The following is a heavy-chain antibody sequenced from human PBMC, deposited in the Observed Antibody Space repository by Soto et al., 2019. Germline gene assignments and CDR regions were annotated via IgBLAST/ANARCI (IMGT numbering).Heavy chain of an antibody. Sequence: SETLSLTCTVSGGSISGGGYYWSWIRQHPGKGLEWIGYIYHSGSTYYNPSLKSRVTISVDTSKNQFSLKLSSVTDADTAVYYCARDREITFGGVISYYFDYGGQGTLVTVSS. CDR2: IYHSGST. CDR3: ARDREITFGGVISYYFDY. J-gene: IGHJ4*02. V-gene: IGHV4-31*03. CDR1: GGSISGGGYY. D-gene: IGHD3-16*02.